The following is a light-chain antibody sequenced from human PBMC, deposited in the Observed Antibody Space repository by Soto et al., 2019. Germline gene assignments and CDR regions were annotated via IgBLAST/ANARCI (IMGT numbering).Light chain of an antibody. CDR1: QTVTSY. Sequence: DVQMTQSPSSLSASVGDSLTLTCRASQTVTSYLNWYQQKPGKAPKLLIYAASTLQSGVPSRFSGSGSGTEVTPTIISLHPEDFATYYCQQSYRFPKTFGRGTKVEVK. J-gene: IGKJ1*01. V-gene: IGKV1-39*01. CDR3: QQSYRFPKT. CDR2: AAS.